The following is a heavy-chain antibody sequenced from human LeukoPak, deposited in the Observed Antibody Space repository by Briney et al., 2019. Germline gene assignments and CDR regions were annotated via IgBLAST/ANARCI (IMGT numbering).Heavy chain of an antibody. V-gene: IGHV1-18*01. CDR3: ATNYYDSSGYYSVDY. D-gene: IGHD3-22*01. Sequence: YTFXXXGISWVRQAPGQGREWMGWISAYNGNTNYAQKLQGRVTMTTDTSTSTAYMELRSLRSDDTAVYYCATNYYDSSGYYSVDYWGQGTLVTVSS. J-gene: IGHJ4*02. CDR2: ISAYNGNT. CDR1: YTFXXXG.